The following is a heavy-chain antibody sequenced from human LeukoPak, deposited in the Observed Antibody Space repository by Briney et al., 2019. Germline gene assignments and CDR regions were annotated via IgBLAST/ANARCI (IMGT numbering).Heavy chain of an antibody. Sequence: GGSLRLSCEVSGFSFSTYWMTWVRQAPGKGPEWVANINQHGSETYYVDSVKGRFIISRDNAKNSLYLQMNSLRAEDMAVYYCAKDGGQGADYWGQGTLVTVSS. CDR2: INQHGSET. D-gene: IGHD3-16*01. CDR3: AKDGGQGADY. CDR1: GFSFSTYW. J-gene: IGHJ4*02. V-gene: IGHV3-7*03.